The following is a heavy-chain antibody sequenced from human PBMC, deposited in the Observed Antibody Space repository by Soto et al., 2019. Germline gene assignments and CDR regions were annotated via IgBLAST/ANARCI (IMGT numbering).Heavy chain of an antibody. CDR2: IIHIFGTA. J-gene: IGHJ5*02. V-gene: IGHV1-69*01. CDR3: ASETLKYYDSSAEGWFDP. Sequence: QVQLVQSGAEVKKPGSSVKVSCKASGGTFSSYAISWVRQAPGQGLEWMGGIIHIFGTANYAQKFQGRVTITADESTSTAYMGLSSLRSEDTAVYYCASETLKYYDSSAEGWFDPWGQGTLVTVSS. D-gene: IGHD3-22*01. CDR1: GGTFSSYA.